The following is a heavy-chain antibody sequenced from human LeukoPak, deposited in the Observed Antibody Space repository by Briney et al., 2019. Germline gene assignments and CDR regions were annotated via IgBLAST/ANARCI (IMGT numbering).Heavy chain of an antibody. CDR1: GFTFSSYE. J-gene: IGHJ3*02. Sequence: GGALRLSCAASGFTFSSYEMKWVRQAPGKGLEWVSYISSSGSTIYYADSVKGRFTISRDNAKNSLYLQMNSLRAEDTAVYYCARGPPGLRYFDWMSGSGDAFDIWGQGTMVTVSS. D-gene: IGHD3-9*01. CDR3: ARGPPGLRYFDWMSGSGDAFDI. CDR2: ISSSGSTI. V-gene: IGHV3-48*03.